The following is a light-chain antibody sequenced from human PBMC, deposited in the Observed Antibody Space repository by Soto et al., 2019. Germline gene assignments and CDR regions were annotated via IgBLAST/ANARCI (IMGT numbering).Light chain of an antibody. V-gene: IGLV2-23*02. CDR1: SSTVETYNL. CDR3: SSYAAGSPSVI. CDR2: EVN. Sequence: QPASVSGSPGQSITISCTGISSTVETYNLVSWYQQYPGEAPKLIIYEVNKRPSGVSNRFSGFKSGDTASLTISGLQAEDESDYYCSSYAAGSPSVIFGGGTKLTVL. J-gene: IGLJ2*01.